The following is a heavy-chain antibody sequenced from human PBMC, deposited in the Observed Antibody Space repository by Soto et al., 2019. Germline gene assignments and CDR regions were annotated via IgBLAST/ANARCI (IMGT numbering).Heavy chain of an antibody. D-gene: IGHD6-19*01. V-gene: IGHV3-73*01. J-gene: IGHJ4*02. Sequence: PGGSLRLSCAASGFTFSNYWMHWVRQAPGKGLEWVGRIRSKPNNYATEFAASVQGRFIMSRDDSKSTAYLQMNSLKTEDTAMYYCTRRAYSSGWYYDYWGQGTLVTVSS. CDR1: GFTFSNYW. CDR2: IRSKPNNYAT. CDR3: TRRAYSSGWYYDY.